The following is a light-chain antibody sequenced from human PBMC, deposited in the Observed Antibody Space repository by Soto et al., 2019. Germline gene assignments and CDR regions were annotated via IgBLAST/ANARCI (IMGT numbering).Light chain of an antibody. CDR1: QSITTSY. CDR3: QQYSSSPET. Sequence: EIVLTQSPGTLSLSPGERATLSCRASQSITTSYIAWYQQKPGQAPRLLIYDASSRATGIPDRFGGSGAGTDFTLSSSRLEPEDFAVYYCQQYSSSPETFGQGTKVEIK. CDR2: DAS. J-gene: IGKJ1*01. V-gene: IGKV3-20*01.